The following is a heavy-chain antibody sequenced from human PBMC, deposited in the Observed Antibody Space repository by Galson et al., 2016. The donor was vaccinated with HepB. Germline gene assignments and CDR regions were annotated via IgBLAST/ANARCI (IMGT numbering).Heavy chain of an antibody. CDR3: SRDTNIGLGTWIDY. Sequence: SLRLSCAASDLTFNTHGMHWVRQAPGKGLEWVAIVYYDGSNKYYADSVKGRFTISRDNSKNTLYLHMNSLRAEDTAVYYCSRDTNIGLGTWIDYWGKGPLVPVSS. V-gene: IGHV3-33*01. J-gene: IGHJ4*02. CDR1: DLTFNTHG. D-gene: IGHD2-2*01. CDR2: VYYDGSNK.